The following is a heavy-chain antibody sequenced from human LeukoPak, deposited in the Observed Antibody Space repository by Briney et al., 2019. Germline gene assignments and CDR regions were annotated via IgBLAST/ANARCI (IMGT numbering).Heavy chain of an antibody. CDR3: ARDEGALGYFDY. J-gene: IGHJ4*02. Sequence: GASVKVSCKASGYTFTSYYMHWVRQAPGQGLEWMGIINPSGGSASYAQKFQGRVTMTRDTSTSTVYMELSSLRSEDTAVYYCARDEGALGYFDYWGQGTLVTVSS. V-gene: IGHV1-46*01. CDR1: GYTFTSYY. CDR2: INPSGGSA.